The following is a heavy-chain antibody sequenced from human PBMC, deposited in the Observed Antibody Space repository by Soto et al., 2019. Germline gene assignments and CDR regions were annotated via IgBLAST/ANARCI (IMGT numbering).Heavy chain of an antibody. J-gene: IGHJ6*03. V-gene: IGHV3-7*01. CDR2: IKQDGSEE. Sequence: GGSLRLSCAASGFTFSSYWMSWVRQAPGKGLEWVANIKQDGSEEYYVDSVKGRFTISRDNAKNSLYLQMNSLRAEDTAVYYCARVGWSGYYYMDVWGKGTTVTVSS. CDR3: ARVGWSGYYYMDV. CDR1: GFTFSSYW. D-gene: IGHD3-3*01.